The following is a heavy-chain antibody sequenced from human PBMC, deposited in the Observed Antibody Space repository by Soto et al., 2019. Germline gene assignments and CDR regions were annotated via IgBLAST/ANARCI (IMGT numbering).Heavy chain of an antibody. V-gene: IGHV4-4*02. CDR3: ATCQLGEYYYAMDI. D-gene: IGHD7-27*01. CDR1: GDSTRSRYW. Sequence: PSETLSLTCGVSGDSTRSRYWWTWLRRPPGRGLEWIGEIYDSGNTRYNPSLKSRVTISKDTSKNELSLKLSSVTVADTAVYYCATCQLGEYYYAMDIWGQGTTVTVSS. CDR2: IYDSGNT. J-gene: IGHJ6*02.